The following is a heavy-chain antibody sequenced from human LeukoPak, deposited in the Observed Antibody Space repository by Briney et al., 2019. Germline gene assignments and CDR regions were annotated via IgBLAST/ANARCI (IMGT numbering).Heavy chain of an antibody. CDR1: GFTFSSYG. J-gene: IGHJ3*02. CDR2: ISYDGSNK. D-gene: IGHD6-19*01. CDR3: AKDWPYSSGNDAFDI. V-gene: IGHV3-30*18. Sequence: GRSLRLSCAASGFTFSSYGMHWVRQAPGKGLEWVAVISYDGSNKYYADSVKGRFTISRDNSKNTLYLQMNSLRAEDTAVYYCAKDWPYSSGNDAFDIWGQGTMVTVSS.